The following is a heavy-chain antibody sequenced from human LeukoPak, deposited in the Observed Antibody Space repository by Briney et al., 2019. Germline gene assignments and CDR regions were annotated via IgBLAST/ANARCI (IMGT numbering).Heavy chain of an antibody. D-gene: IGHD6-6*01. Sequence: SVTVSCKASGGTFSSYAISWVRQAPGQGLEWMGGIIPIFGTANYAQKFQGRVTITTDESTSTAYMELSSLRSEDTAVYYCARGGIAARLVWDLGWVDWFDPWGQGTLVTVSS. V-gene: IGHV1-69*05. CDR1: GGTFSSYA. J-gene: IGHJ5*02. CDR3: ARGGIAARLVWDLGWVDWFDP. CDR2: IIPIFGTA.